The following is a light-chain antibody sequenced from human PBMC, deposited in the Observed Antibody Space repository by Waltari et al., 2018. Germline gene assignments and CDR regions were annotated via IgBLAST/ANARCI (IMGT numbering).Light chain of an antibody. CDR3: QQRSSWPPLP. J-gene: IGKJ4*01. CDR1: RSLGTS. V-gene: IGKV3-11*01. Sequence: EIVLIKSPVTLSLSRGERASLSCRASRSLGTSLAWYQQKPGQAPRLLMFDASDRAKGIPGRFTGSGSGTDFTLTIGSLEPEDAAVYYCQQRSSWPPLPLGGGTKVEI. CDR2: DAS.